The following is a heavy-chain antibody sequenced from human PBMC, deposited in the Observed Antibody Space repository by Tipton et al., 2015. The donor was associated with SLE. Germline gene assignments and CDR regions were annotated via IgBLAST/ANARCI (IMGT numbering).Heavy chain of an antibody. CDR1: GGSISSSGYY. CDR2: IHYSGST. J-gene: IGHJ5*02. D-gene: IGHD2-15*01. CDR3: ARLMVAAGPGHFAP. Sequence: TLSLTCTVSGGSISSSGYYWGWIRQPPGKGLEWIGNIHYSGSTYYNPSLKSRVTISGDTSKNQFSLRLSSVTAADTAVYYCARLMVAAGPGHFAPGGRGALVTVSS. V-gene: IGHV4-39*07.